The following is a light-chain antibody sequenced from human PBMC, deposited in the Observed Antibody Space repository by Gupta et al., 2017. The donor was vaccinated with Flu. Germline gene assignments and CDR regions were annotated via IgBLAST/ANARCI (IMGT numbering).Light chain of an antibody. Sequence: WITISCTGTNSDVGGDNRVCWDQQNTAKPHNLMIYDVSKRSAGVANGFSDSKSGNTASLTISVHEEGDEADYYSASDRSSGDWVFGGGTKVTVL. J-gene: IGLJ3*02. CDR1: NSDVGGDNR. CDR3: ASDRSSGDWV. CDR2: DVS. V-gene: IGLV2-14*04.